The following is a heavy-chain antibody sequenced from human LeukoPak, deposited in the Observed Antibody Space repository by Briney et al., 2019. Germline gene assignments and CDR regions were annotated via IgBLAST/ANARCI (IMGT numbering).Heavy chain of an antibody. V-gene: IGHV3-33*02. CDR1: GFTFSNYG. D-gene: IGHD3-10*01. J-gene: IGHJ6*02. CDR2: MWYDGSIK. Sequence: GRSLRLSCAASGFTFSNYGMHWVRQAPGKGLEWLAIMWYDGSIKYYADSAKGRFTISRDNSKNTVFLQMNSLRAEDTAVYYCTTGPFDYYGSASYLANGMDVWGQGTTVTVSS. CDR3: TTGPFDYYGSASYLANGMDV.